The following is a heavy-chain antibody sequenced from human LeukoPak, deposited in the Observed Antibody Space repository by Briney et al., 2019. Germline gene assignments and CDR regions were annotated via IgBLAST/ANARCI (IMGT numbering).Heavy chain of an antibody. CDR1: GGSVNNYY. CDR3: ARGPEPITMVREPLDDAFDI. V-gene: IGHV4-59*02. CDR2: IYYGGST. J-gene: IGHJ3*02. D-gene: IGHD3-10*01. Sequence: SETLSLTCSVSGGSVNNYYWNWIRQPPGKGLDWIGYIYYGGSTNYNPSLKSRVTISVDTSKNQFSLKLRSVTAADTAVYYCARGPEPITMVREPLDDAFDIWGQGTMVTVSS.